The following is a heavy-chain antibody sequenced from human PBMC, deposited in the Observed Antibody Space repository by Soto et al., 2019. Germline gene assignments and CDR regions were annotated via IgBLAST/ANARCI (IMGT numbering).Heavy chain of an antibody. CDR3: ARATVHTDWFDP. V-gene: IGHV1-2*04. CDR2: INPNSGGT. J-gene: IGHJ5*02. Sequence: QVQLVQSGAEVKKPGASVKVSCKASGYTFTGYYMHWVRQAPGQGLEWMVWINPNSGGTNYAQKFQGWVTMTRDTSISTDYMELSRLRSDDTAVYYCARATVHTDWFDPWGQGTLVTVSS. CDR1: GYTFTGYY. D-gene: IGHD4-17*01.